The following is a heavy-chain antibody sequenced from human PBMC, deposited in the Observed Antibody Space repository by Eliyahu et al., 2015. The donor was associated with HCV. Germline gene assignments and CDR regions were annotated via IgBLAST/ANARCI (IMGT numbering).Heavy chain of an antibody. V-gene: IGHV3-33*01. Sequence: QVQLVESGGGVVQPGRSLRLSCAASGFXFSSYGMHWVRQAPGKGLEGVAVIWYDGSNKYYADSVKGRFTISRDNSKNTLYLQMNSLRAEDTAVYYCARDGDYGDYDVNYWGQGTLVTVSS. D-gene: IGHD4-17*01. CDR3: ARDGDYGDYDVNY. CDR1: GFXFSSYG. J-gene: IGHJ4*02. CDR2: IWYDGSNK.